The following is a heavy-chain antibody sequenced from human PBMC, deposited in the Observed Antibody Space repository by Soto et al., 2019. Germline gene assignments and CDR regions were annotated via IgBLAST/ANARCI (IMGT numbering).Heavy chain of an antibody. J-gene: IGHJ3*02. CDR1: GFTFSSYS. CDR3: ARVYCSGGSCYTDAFDI. V-gene: IGHV3-48*01. CDR2: ISSSSSTI. Sequence: EVQLVESGGGLVQPGGSLRLSCAASGFTFSSYSMNWVRQAPGKGLEWVSYISSSSSTIYYADSVKGRFTISRDNAKNSLYLQMKSLRAEDTAVYYCARVYCSGGSCYTDAFDIWGQGTMVTVSS. D-gene: IGHD2-15*01.